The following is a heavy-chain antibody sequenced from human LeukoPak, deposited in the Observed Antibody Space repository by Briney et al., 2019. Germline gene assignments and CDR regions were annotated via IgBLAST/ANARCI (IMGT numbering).Heavy chain of an antibody. J-gene: IGHJ5*02. CDR2: IYHSGST. V-gene: IGHV4-38-2*02. Sequence: SETLSLTCTVSGGSISSYYWGWIRQPPGKGLEWIGSIYHSGSTYYNPSLKSRVTISVDTSKNQFSLKLSSVTAADTAVYYCARHSGSYYYNWFDPWGQGTLVTVSS. D-gene: IGHD1-26*01. CDR1: GGSISSYY. CDR3: ARHSGSYYYNWFDP.